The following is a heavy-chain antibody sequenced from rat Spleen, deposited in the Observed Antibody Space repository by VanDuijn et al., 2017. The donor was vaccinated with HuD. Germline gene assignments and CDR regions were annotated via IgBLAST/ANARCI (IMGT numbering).Heavy chain of an antibody. Sequence: EVQLVESDGGLVQPGRSMKVSCAASGLTFSDYYMAWVRQAPTKGLEWIASISTGGGNTYYRDSVKGRFTISRDNAKNTQYLQMDSLRSEDTATYYCARGYVMDAWGQGASVTVSS. CDR3: ARGYVMDA. J-gene: IGHJ4*01. V-gene: IGHV5-25*01. CDR1: GLTFSDYY. CDR2: ISTGGGNT.